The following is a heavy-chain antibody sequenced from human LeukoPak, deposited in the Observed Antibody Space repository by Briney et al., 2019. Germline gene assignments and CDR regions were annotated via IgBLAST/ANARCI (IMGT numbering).Heavy chain of an antibody. J-gene: IGHJ5*02. CDR1: GGSISSGGYY. D-gene: IGHD1-14*01. V-gene: IGHV4-31*03. CDR2: IYYSGST. CDR3: ARVGGKSNWFDP. Sequence: PSQTLSLTCTVSGGSISSGGYYWSWIRQHPGQGLEWIGYIYYSGSTYYNPSLKSRVTISVDTSKNQFSLKLSSVTAADTAVYYCARVGGKSNWFDPWGQGTLVTVSS.